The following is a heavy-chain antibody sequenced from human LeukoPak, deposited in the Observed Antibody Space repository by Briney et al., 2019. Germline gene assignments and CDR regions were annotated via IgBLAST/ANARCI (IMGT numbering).Heavy chain of an antibody. D-gene: IGHD3-9*01. Sequence: SETLSLTCTVSGGSISSGDYSWSWIRQPPGKGLEWIGYIYYSGSTYYNPSLKSRVTISVDTSKNQFSLKLSSVTAADTAVYYCASLYYDILTGPTRNNWFDPWGQGTLVTVSS. V-gene: IGHV4-30-4*01. J-gene: IGHJ5*02. CDR2: IYYSGST. CDR1: GGSISSGDYS. CDR3: ASLYYDILTGPTRNNWFDP.